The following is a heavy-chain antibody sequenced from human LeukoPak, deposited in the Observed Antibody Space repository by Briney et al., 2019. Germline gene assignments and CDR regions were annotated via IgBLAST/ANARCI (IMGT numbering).Heavy chain of an antibody. CDR1: GYTLTELS. V-gene: IGHV1-24*01. CDR3: ATGGKRGILDFDY. J-gene: IGHJ4*02. D-gene: IGHD3-16*01. CDR2: FDPEDGET. Sequence: ASVKVSCKVSGYTLTELSMHWVRQAPGKGLEWMGGFDPEDGETIYAQKFQDRVTMTEDTSTDTAYMELSSLRSEDTAVYYCATGGKRGILDFDYGGQETLVTVSS.